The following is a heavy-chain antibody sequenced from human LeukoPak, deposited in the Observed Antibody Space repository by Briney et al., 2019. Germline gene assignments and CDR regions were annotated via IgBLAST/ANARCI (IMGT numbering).Heavy chain of an antibody. CDR1: GVSISSYY. J-gene: IGHJ4*02. CDR3: ARTNYYDSSGYSERKYYFDY. CDR2: IYTSGST. D-gene: IGHD3-22*01. Sequence: SETLSLTCTVSGVSISSYYWSWIRQPAGKGLEWIGRIYTSGSTNYNPSLKSRVTMSVDTSKNQFSLNLSPVTAADTAVYYCARTNYYDSSGYSERKYYFDYWGQGTLVTVSS. V-gene: IGHV4-4*07.